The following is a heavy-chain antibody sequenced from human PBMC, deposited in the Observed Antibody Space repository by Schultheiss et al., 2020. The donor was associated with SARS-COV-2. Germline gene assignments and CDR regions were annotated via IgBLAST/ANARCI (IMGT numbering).Heavy chain of an antibody. V-gene: IGHV1-2*02. Sequence: ASVKVSCKASGYTFTGYYMHWVRQAPGQGLEWMGGFDPEDGETIYAQKFQGRVTMTTDTSTSTAYMELRSLRSDDTAVYYCARGGKTAPYYYYGMDVWGQGTTVTVSS. CDR2: FDPEDGET. CDR1: GYTFTGYY. D-gene: IGHD1-14*01. CDR3: ARGGKTAPYYYYGMDV. J-gene: IGHJ6*02.